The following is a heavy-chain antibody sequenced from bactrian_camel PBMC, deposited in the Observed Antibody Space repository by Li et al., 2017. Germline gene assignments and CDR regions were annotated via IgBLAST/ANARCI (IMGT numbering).Heavy chain of an antibody. Sequence: QLVESGGGSVQAGGSLTLSCAASGLVYPFWSMAWFRQAPGKEREGVARIDSRGTTEYVDSVKGRFTVFKGNAGKTLYLQMNSLRPEDTAMYYCAAVAEGRTVEGGVSLWTLFDSGYWGQGTQVTVS. CDR2: IDSRGTT. J-gene: IGHJ6*01. D-gene: IGHD7*01. V-gene: IGHV3S61*01. CDR1: GLVYPFWS. CDR3: AAVAEGRTVEGGVSLWTLFDSGY.